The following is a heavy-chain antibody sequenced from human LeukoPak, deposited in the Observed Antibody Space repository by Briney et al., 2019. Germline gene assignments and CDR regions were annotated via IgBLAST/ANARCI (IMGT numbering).Heavy chain of an antibody. D-gene: IGHD2-21*02. V-gene: IGHV3-11*04. CDR2: ISSSGSAI. CDR1: GFTFSDYY. CDR3: TSWGDTTAEYFQR. Sequence: GGSLRLSCAASGFTFSDYYMSWIRQAPGKGLEWVSYISSSGSAIYYADSVKGRFTISRDNAKNSMYLQMNSLRVEDTAVYYCTSWGDTTAEYFQRWGQGTLVTVSS. J-gene: IGHJ1*01.